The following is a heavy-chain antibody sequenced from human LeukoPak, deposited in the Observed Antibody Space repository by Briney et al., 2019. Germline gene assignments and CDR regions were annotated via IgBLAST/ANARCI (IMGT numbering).Heavy chain of an antibody. D-gene: IGHD3-10*01. CDR3: ARDGMVRGVIPFSPSAYHYYMDV. J-gene: IGHJ6*03. CDR1: GGTFSSYA. Sequence: SVKVSCKASGGTFSSYAISWVRQAPGQGLEWMGGIIPIFGTANYAQKFQGRVTITADKSTSTAYMELSSLRSEDTAVYYCARDGMVRGVIPFSPSAYHYYMDVWGKGTTVTVSS. CDR2: IIPIFGTA. V-gene: IGHV1-69*06.